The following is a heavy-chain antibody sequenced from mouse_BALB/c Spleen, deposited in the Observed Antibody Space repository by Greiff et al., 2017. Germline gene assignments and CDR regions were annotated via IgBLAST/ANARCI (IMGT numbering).Heavy chain of an antibody. CDR2: ISSGGST. V-gene: IGHV5-6-5*01. Sequence: EVNVVESGGGLVKPGGSLKLSCAASGFTFSSYAMSWVRQTPEKRLEWVASISSGGSTYYPDSVKGRFTISRDNAKNTLYLEMSSLRSEDTAMYYCARGMDYWGQGTSVTVSS. CDR3: ARGMDY. J-gene: IGHJ4*01. CDR1: GFTFSSYA.